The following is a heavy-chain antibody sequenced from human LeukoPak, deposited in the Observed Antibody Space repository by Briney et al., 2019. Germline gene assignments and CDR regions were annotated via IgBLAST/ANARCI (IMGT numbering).Heavy chain of an antibody. CDR3: ARWRTGTIFDY. Sequence: PGGSLRLSCAASGFTVSSYAVHCVRQAPGRGLEWVAVISYDGSNKYYADSVKGRFTISRDNSKNALYLQMNSLRPEDTAVYYCARWRTGTIFDYWGQGTLVIVSS. CDR1: GFTVSSYA. D-gene: IGHD1-7*01. J-gene: IGHJ4*02. CDR2: ISYDGSNK. V-gene: IGHV3-30-3*01.